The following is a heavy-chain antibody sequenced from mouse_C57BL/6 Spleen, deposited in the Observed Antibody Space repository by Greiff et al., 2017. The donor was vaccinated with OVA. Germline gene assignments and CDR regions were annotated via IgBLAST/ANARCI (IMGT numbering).Heavy chain of an antibody. Sequence: VQLQQSGAELVKPGASVKLSCKASGYTFTDYYMDWVKQSPGKGLEWIGDINPNDGGTYYNHKFKGKATLTVDKSSSTTYMQLRSLTSEDTADYYCERNRDEDWYFDGGGTGTTVTVSA. D-gene: IGHD2-14*01. CDR3: ERNRDEDWYFDG. CDR1: GYTFTDYY. V-gene: IGHV1-18*01. CDR2: INPNDGGT. J-gene: IGHJ1*03.